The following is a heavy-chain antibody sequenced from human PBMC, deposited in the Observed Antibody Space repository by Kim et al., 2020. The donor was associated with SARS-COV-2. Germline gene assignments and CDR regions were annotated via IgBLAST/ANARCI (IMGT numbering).Heavy chain of an antibody. CDR3: AKATDDYVWGSYIS. V-gene: IGHV3-30*18. Sequence: GGSLRLSCAASGFTFSSYGMHWVRQAPGKGLEWVAVISYDGSNKYYADSVNGRFTISRDNSKNTLYLQMNSLRAEDTAVYYCAKATDDYVWGSYISWGQGTLVTVSS. J-gene: IGHJ5*02. CDR2: ISYDGSNK. CDR1: GFTFSSYG. D-gene: IGHD3-16*01.